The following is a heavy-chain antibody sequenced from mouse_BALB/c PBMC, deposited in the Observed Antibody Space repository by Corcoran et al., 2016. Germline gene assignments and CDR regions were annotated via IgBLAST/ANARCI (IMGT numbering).Heavy chain of an antibody. Sequence: EVHLLETGGGLVQPGGSRGLSCEGSGFTFSGFWMSWVRQTPGKTLEWIGDINSDGSAINYAPSIKDRFTIFRDNDKSTLYLQRSNGRSEDTATYFCMRYGNYWYFDVWGAGTTVTVSS. CDR2: INSDGSAI. V-gene: IGHV11-2*02. CDR1: GFTFSGFW. D-gene: IGHD2-1*01. CDR3: MRYGNYWYFDV. J-gene: IGHJ1*01.